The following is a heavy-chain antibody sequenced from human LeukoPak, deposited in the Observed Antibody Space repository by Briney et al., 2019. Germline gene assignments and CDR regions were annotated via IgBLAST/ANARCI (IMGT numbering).Heavy chain of an antibody. D-gene: IGHD1-26*01. CDR1: GGSISSYY. J-gene: IGHJ5*02. V-gene: IGHV4-59*08. CDR2: IYYSGST. Sequence: SETLSLTCAVSGGSISSYYWSWIRQPPGKGLEWIGYIYYSGSTNYNPSLKSRVTISVDTSKNQFSLKLSSVTAADTAVYYCARRGVSGSYSAYNWFDPWGQGTLVTVSS. CDR3: ARRGVSGSYSAYNWFDP.